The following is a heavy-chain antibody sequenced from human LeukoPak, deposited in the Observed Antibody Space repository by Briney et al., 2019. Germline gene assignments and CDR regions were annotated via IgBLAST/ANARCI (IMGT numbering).Heavy chain of an antibody. CDR3: ARDMGLYYDILTGYSPYYGMDV. CDR1: GNTLTGYY. J-gene: IGHJ6*02. V-gene: IGHV1-2*02. CDR2: INPNSGGT. Sequence: ASVKVSCKAFGNTLTGYYMHWVRQAPGQGLEWMGWINPNSGGTNYAQKFQGRVTMTRDTSISTAYMELSRLRSDDTAVYYCARDMGLYYDILTGYSPYYGMDVWGQGTTVTVSS. D-gene: IGHD3-9*01.